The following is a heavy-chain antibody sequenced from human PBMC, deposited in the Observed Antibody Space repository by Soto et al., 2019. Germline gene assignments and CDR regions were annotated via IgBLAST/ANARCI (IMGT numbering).Heavy chain of an antibody. CDR3: ARARLRAVYAFDI. J-gene: IGHJ3*02. V-gene: IGHV4-31*03. Sequence: SETLSLTCTVSGGSVSSGAYYWTWIRQRPGKGLEWIGYIYYSGSTYYSPSLKSRLSISLDTSKNQFSLRLSSVTAADAAMYYCARARLRAVYAFDIWGQGTMVTV. CDR2: IYYSGST. CDR1: GGSVSSGAYY. D-gene: IGHD5-12*01.